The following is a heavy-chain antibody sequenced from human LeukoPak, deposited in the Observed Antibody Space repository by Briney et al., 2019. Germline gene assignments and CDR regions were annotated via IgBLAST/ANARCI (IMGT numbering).Heavy chain of an antibody. Sequence: GGSLRLSCAASGFTFSSYSMNWVRQAPGKGLEWVSSISSSSSYIYYADSVKGRFTISRDNAKNSLYLQMNSLRAEDTAVYYCARDQVAARPRPPFDYWGQGTLVTVSS. V-gene: IGHV3-21*01. D-gene: IGHD6-6*01. J-gene: IGHJ4*02. CDR1: GFTFSSYS. CDR3: ARDQVAARPRPPFDY. CDR2: ISSSSSYI.